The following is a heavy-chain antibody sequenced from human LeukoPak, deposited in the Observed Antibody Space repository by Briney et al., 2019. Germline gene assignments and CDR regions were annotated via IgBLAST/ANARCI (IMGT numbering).Heavy chain of an antibody. D-gene: IGHD2-21*01. CDR3: ARFPHPPPIYY. CDR2: IPYDGSNK. Sequence: GGSLRLSCAASGFTFSSYGMHWVRQAPGKGLEWVTFIPYDGSNKYYADSVKGRFTISRDNTKNTLYLQMNSLRAEDTAVYYWARFPHPPPIYYLGQGTLVTVSS. V-gene: IGHV3-30*02. J-gene: IGHJ4*02. CDR1: GFTFSSYG.